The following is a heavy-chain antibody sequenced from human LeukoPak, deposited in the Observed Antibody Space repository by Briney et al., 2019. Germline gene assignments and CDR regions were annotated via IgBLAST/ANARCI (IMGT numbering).Heavy chain of an antibody. J-gene: IGHJ4*02. Sequence: PGGSLRLSCAASGFTFSSYAMSWVRQAPGKGLEWVSGISGSGSSTYYADSVKGRFTISRDNSKNTLYLQMNSLRADDTAVYYCAKDQGHSTRYYADYWGQGTLVTVSS. CDR3: AKDQGHSTRYYADY. V-gene: IGHV3-23*01. CDR1: GFTFSSYA. CDR2: ISGSGSST. D-gene: IGHD2-2*01.